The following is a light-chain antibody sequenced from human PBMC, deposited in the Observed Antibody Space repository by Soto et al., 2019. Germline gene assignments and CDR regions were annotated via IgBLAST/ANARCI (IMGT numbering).Light chain of an antibody. CDR1: SSDVGSYNL. CDR2: EAS. V-gene: IGLV2-23*01. CDR3: WSYAGFRPYV. Sequence: QSVLTQPASVSGSPGQSLTISCTGTSSDVGSYNLVSWYQHHPGKAPKLLIFEASKRPSGISNRFSGSKSDNTASLAISGLQAVDEADYYCWSYAGFRPYVFGTGTKVSDL. J-gene: IGLJ1*01.